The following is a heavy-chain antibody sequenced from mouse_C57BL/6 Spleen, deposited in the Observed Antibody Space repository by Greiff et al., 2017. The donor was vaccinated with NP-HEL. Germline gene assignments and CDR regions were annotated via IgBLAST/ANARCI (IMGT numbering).Heavy chain of an antibody. D-gene: IGHD2-5*01. J-gene: IGHJ4*01. CDR1: GFSLTSYG. CDR3: AKGNSNYEGYYAMDY. V-gene: IGHV2-2*01. Sequence: VMLVESGPGLVQPSQSLSITCTVSGFSLTSYGVHWVRQSPGKGLEWLGVIWSGGSTDYNAAFISRLSISKDKSKGQVFFKMNRLQADDTAIYYCAKGNSNYEGYYAMDYWGQGTSVTVSS. CDR2: IWSGGST.